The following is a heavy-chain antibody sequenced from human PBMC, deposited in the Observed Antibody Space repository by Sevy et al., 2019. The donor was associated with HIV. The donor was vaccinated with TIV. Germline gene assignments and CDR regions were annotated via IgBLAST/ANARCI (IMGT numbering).Heavy chain of an antibody. CDR3: AREDIAVAGIGYYFDY. CDR2: IWYDGSNK. Sequence: GGSLRLSCAASGFTFSSYGMHWVRQAPGKGLEWEAIIWYDGSNKKYADSVKGRFSISRDNSKNTLYLQMNSLRAEDTAVYYCAREDIAVAGIGYYFDYWGQGTLVTVSS. V-gene: IGHV3-33*01. J-gene: IGHJ4*02. CDR1: GFTFSSYG. D-gene: IGHD6-19*01.